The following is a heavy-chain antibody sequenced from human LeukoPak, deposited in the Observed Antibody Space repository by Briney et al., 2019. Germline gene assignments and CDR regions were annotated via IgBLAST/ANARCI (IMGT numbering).Heavy chain of an antibody. J-gene: IGHJ4*02. CDR2: ISGSGGST. CDR3: ASTRRRDEEGDFDY. V-gene: IGHV3-23*01. Sequence: PGGSLRLSCAASGFTFSSYVLTWVRQAPGKGLEWVSAISGSGGSTYYADSVKGRFTISRDNSKNTLYLQMNSLRAEDTAVYYCASTRRRDEEGDFDYWGQGTLVTVSS. CDR1: GFTFSSYV. D-gene: IGHD5-24*01.